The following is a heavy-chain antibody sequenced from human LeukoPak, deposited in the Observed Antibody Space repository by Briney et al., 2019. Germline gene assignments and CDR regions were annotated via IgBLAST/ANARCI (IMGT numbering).Heavy chain of an antibody. CDR2: IIPIFGTA. CDR3: ARGATAGRFSLRPTGAYYMDV. Sequence: ASVKVSCKASGGTFSSYAISWVRQAPGQGLEWMGGIIPIFGTANYAQKFQGRVTITADESTSTAYMELSSLRFDDTAVYYCARGATAGRFSLRPTGAYYMDVWGKGTTVTVSS. CDR1: GGTFSSYA. J-gene: IGHJ6*03. V-gene: IGHV1-69*13. D-gene: IGHD6-13*01.